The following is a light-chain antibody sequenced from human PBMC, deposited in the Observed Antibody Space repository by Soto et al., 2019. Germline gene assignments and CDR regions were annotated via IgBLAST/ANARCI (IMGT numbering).Light chain of an antibody. CDR2: DAS. J-gene: IGKJ3*01. Sequence: DIQMTQSPSTLSASVGDRVTITCRASQSISSWLAWYQQKLGRAPRLLIYDASSLESGVPSRFSGSGYGTEFTLTISSLQPDDFATYYCQQLGTFGPGTKVDIK. V-gene: IGKV1-5*01. CDR3: QQLGT. CDR1: QSISSW.